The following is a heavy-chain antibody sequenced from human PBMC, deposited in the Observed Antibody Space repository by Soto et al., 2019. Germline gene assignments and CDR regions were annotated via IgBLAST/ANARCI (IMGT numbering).Heavy chain of an antibody. Sequence: WGSLGLSCVASGFIFSGYGMRWVRQAPGRGLDLVGFISIDENNGHYVDSVKGRFTISRDNSKNTLSLQMNSLRVEDTAVYFCAKDRWPSGVVTPAPASLGQTVPSPHPDYWGQGSLVTVSS. CDR3: AKDRWPSGVVTPAPASLGQTVPSPHPDY. J-gene: IGHJ4*02. CDR2: ISIDENNG. V-gene: IGHV3-30*02. CDR1: GFIFSGYG. D-gene: IGHD2-21*02.